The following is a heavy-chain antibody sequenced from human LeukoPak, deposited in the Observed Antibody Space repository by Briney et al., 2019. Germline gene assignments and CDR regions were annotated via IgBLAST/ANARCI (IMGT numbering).Heavy chain of an antibody. CDR3: ARDRSGSYYPYYFDY. V-gene: IGHV1-46*01. D-gene: IGHD1-26*01. CDR2: INPSGGST. Sequence: ASVKASRKAPGYTFTSYYMHWVRQAPGQGLEWMGIINPSGGSTSYAQKFQGRVTMTRDTSTSTVYMELSSLRSEDTAVYYCARDRSGSYYPYYFDYWGQGTLVTVSS. J-gene: IGHJ4*02. CDR1: GYTFTSYY.